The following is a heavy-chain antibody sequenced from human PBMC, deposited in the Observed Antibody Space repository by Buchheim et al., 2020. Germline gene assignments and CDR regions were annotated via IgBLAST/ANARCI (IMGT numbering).Heavy chain of an antibody. D-gene: IGHD5-18*01. J-gene: IGHJ4*02. CDR1: GGSISSSNR. V-gene: IGHV4-4*02. CDR3: ARLGVDTAMVDTGEFDY. CDR2: IYHSGNT. Sequence: QVQLQESGPGLVKPSGTLSLTCAVSGGSISSSNRWSWVRQSPGKGLEWIGEIYHSGNTNYRPSLKSRVTILVDMSKNQFSLKLSSVTAADTAVYYCARLGVDTAMVDTGEFDYWGQGTL.